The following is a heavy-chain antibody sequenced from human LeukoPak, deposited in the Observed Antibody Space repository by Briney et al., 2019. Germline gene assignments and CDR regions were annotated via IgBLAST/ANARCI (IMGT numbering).Heavy chain of an antibody. CDR1: GGSFSGYY. V-gene: IGHV4-34*01. J-gene: IGHJ4*02. Sequence: SETLSLTCAVYGGSFSGYYWSLIRQPPGKGLEWIGEINHSGSTNYNPSLKSRVTISVDTSKNQFSLKLSSVTAADTAVYYCARGFTRSYFDYWGQGTLVTVSS. CDR2: INHSGST. CDR3: ARGFTRSYFDY.